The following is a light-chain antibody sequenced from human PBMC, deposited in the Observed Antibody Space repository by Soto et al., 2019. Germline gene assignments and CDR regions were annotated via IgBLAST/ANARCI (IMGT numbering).Light chain of an antibody. CDR3: QQSYSAPQT. CDR1: QHISDY. CDR2: AQS. Sequence: DIQMTQSPSSLSASVGDRVTITCQASQHISDYINWYQQKPGKSPKLLIYAQSNLQSGVPSRFTGSRSGTAFTLTITSLQVEDFATYYCQQSYSAPQTFGQGTKVEIK. J-gene: IGKJ1*01. V-gene: IGKV1-39*01.